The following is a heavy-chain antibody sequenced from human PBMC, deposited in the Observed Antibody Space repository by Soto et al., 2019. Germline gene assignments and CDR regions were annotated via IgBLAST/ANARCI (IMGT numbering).Heavy chain of an antibody. CDR1: GFTFSSYS. CDR2: ISSSSSTI. D-gene: IGHD3-16*01. J-gene: IGHJ4*02. CDR3: ARERHVFLDY. Sequence: PGGSLRLSCAASGFTFSSYSMNWVRQAPGKGLEWVSYISSSSSTIYYADSVNGRFTISRDNAKNSLYLQMNSLRYEDTAVYYCARERHVFLDYWGQGTLVTVSS. V-gene: IGHV3-48*02.